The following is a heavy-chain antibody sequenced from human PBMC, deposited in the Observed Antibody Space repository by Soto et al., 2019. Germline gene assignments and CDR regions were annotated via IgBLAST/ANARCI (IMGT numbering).Heavy chain of an antibody. CDR3: AKPTLVEHYDFWSGSYYFDY. D-gene: IGHD3-3*01. CDR2: ISGSGGST. CDR1: GFTFSSYA. V-gene: IGHV3-23*01. J-gene: IGHJ4*02. Sequence: GGSLRLSCAASGFTFSSYAMSWVRQAPGKGLEWVSAISGSGGSTYYADSVKGRFTISRDNSKNTLYLQMNSLRAEDTAVYYCAKPTLVEHYDFWSGSYYFDYWGQGTLVTVSS.